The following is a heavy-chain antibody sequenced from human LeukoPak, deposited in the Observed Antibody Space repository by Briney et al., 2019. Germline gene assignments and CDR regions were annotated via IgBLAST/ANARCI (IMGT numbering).Heavy chain of an antibody. Sequence: SQTLSLTCTVSGGSISSGGYYWSWIRQHPGKGLEWIGYIYYSGSTYYNPSLKSRVTISVDTSKNQFSLKLSSVTAADTAVYYCARGGRLDXXXXSRWXDPWXXGTLVTV. CDR3: ARGGRLDXXXXSRWXDP. V-gene: IGHV4-30-4*08. CDR1: GGSISSGGYY. D-gene: IGHD3/OR15-3a*01. J-gene: IGHJ5*02. CDR2: IYYSGST.